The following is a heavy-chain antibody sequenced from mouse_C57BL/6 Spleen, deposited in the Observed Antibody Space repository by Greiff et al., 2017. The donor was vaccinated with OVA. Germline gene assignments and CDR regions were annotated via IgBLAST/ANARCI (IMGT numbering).Heavy chain of an antibody. Sequence: EVQLQQSGPELVKPGASVKISCKASGYSFTGYYMNWVKQSPEKSLEWIGEINPSTGGTTYNQKFKAKATLTVDKSSSTAYMQLKSLTSEDSAVYYCARFGNWYYFDYWGQGTTLTVSS. CDR2: INPSTGGT. D-gene: IGHD4-1*01. J-gene: IGHJ2*01. CDR1: GYSFTGYY. V-gene: IGHV1-42*01. CDR3: ARFGNWYYFDY.